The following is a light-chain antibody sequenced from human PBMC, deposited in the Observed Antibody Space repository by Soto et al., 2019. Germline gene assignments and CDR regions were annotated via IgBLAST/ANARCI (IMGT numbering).Light chain of an antibody. J-gene: IGKJ4*01. CDR1: QSVSSSY. CDR2: GAS. V-gene: IGKV3-20*01. CDR3: QQYGSSPPDT. Sequence: EIVLTQSPGTLSLSPGERATLSCRASQSVSSSYLAWYQQKPGQAPRLLIYGASSRATGIPDRFSGSGSETDFTLTISRLEPEDFAVYYCQQYGSSPPDTFGGGTKVEIK.